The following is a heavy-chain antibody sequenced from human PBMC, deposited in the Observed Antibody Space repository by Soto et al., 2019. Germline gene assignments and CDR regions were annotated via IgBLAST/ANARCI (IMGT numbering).Heavy chain of an antibody. D-gene: IGHD3-22*01. J-gene: IGHJ4*02. CDR3: ARGSHRLHSYDSSGFYHYVDY. V-gene: IGHV4-34*01. CDR2: INDSGST. CDR1: GGSLSDYY. Sequence: QVQLQQWGAGLLKPSETLSLTCAVYGGSLSDYYWTWIRQPPGKGLEWIGEINDSGSTNYTPSLESRVTMSIDTSQNRFSLKLSSVTAADTAVYYCARGSHRLHSYDSSGFYHYVDYWGQGTLVTVSS.